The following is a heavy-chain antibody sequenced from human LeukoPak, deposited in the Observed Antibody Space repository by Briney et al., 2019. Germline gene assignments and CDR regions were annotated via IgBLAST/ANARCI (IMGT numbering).Heavy chain of an antibody. V-gene: IGHV1-69*05. D-gene: IGHD3-9*01. J-gene: IGHJ4*02. CDR2: IIPIFGTA. CDR3: ASRYTTSRHFDWDVDY. Sequence: SVKVSCRASGGTFSSYAVSWVRQAPGQGLEWMGGIIPIFGTADYAQKFQGRVTITTDESRTTAYMELSSLRSEDTALYYCASRYTTSRHFDWDVDYWGQGTLLTVSS. CDR1: GGTFSSYA.